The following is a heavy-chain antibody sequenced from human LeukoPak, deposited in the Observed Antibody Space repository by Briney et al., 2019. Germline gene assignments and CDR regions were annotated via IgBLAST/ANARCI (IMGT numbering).Heavy chain of an antibody. V-gene: IGHV3-23*01. CDR2: MSGSGDSP. CDR1: GFTFSSYA. CDR3: ARDWSADY. Sequence: GGSLRLSCTASGFTFSSYAMTWVRQAPGKGLEWVSAMSGSGDSPKYADSVKGRFTMSRDSSKNTVYLQMNSLRPEDTAVYYCARDWSADYWGQGTLVTVSS. J-gene: IGHJ4*02.